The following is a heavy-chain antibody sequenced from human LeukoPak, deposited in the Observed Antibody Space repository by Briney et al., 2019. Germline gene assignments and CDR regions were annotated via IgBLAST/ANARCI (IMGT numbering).Heavy chain of an antibody. J-gene: IGHJ4*02. D-gene: IGHD4-17*01. V-gene: IGHV3-74*01. Sequence: PPGGSLRLSCAASGFTFSSYWMHWVRQAPGKGLVWVSRINSDGSSTSYADSVKGRFTISRDNAKNTLYLQMNSLRAEDMAVYYCTRESGSVTSEVDFDYWGQGTLVTVSS. CDR2: INSDGSST. CDR1: GFTFSSYW. CDR3: TRESGSVTSEVDFDY.